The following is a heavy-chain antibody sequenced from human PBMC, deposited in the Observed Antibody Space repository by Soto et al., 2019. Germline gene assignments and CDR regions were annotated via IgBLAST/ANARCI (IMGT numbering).Heavy chain of an antibody. Sequence: ASVKVSCKASGYTFTSYGISWVRQAPGQGLEWMGWISAYNGNTNYAQKLQGRVTMTADTSTSTAYMELSSLRSEDTAVYYCARAPPMLAYCGGDCYWDGAFDIWGQGTMVTVSS. CDR2: ISAYNGNT. CDR3: ARAPPMLAYCGGDCYWDGAFDI. V-gene: IGHV1-18*01. D-gene: IGHD2-21*01. J-gene: IGHJ3*02. CDR1: GYTFTSYG.